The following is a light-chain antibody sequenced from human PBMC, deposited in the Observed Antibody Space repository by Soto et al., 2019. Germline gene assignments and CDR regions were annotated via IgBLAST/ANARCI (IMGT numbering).Light chain of an antibody. CDR2: AAS. CDR3: HQSYSSPYT. V-gene: IGKV1-39*01. CDR1: QTISTS. Sequence: DIQMTQSPSSLSASVGDRVTITCRASQTISTSLNWYQHKPRKAPKLLIYAASSLQSGVPSRFSGRGSETDFTLSISSLQPEDIATYFCHQSYSSPYTFGQGTKLEIK. J-gene: IGKJ2*01.